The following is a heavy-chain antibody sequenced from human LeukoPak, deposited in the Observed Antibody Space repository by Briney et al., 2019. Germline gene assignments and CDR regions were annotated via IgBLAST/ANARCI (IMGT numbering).Heavy chain of an antibody. D-gene: IGHD4-17*01. CDR2: IYSGGST. V-gene: IGHV3-23*03. CDR3: AKDPNLRSGDYIIR. J-gene: IGHJ4*02. Sequence: GGSLRLSCTGAGFTFGDYAISWVRQAPGKGLEWVSVIYSGGSTYYADSVKGRFTISRDNSKNTLYLQIASLRDEDTAVYYCAKDPNLRSGDYIIRWGQGTLVMVSS. CDR1: GFTFGDYA.